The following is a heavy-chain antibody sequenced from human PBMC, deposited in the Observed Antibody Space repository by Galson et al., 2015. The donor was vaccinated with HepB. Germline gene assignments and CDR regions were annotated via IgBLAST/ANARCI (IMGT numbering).Heavy chain of an antibody. J-gene: IGHJ4*02. D-gene: IGHD6-13*01. CDR3: ARASWYYFDY. CDR2: ISYDGSNK. Sequence: SLRLSCAASGFTFSSYAMHWVRQAPGKGLEWVAVISYDGSNKYYADSVKGRSTISRDNSKNTLYLQMNSLRAEDTAVYYCARASWYYFDYWGQGTLVTVSS. CDR1: GFTFSSYA. V-gene: IGHV3-30-3*01.